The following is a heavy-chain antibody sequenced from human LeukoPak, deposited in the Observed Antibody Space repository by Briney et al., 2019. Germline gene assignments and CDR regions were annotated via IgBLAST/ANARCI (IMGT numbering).Heavy chain of an antibody. CDR1: GFTVSSNY. Sequence: PGGSLRLSCAVSGFTVSSNYMSWVRQAPGKGLEWVSVIYSDGRTYYADSVKGRFTISRDNSKNTLFLQMNSLRAEDAAVYYCARDSSSGWYHDYWGQGTLVIVSS. D-gene: IGHD6-19*01. J-gene: IGHJ4*02. V-gene: IGHV3-53*01. CDR3: ARDSSSGWYHDY. CDR2: IYSDGRT.